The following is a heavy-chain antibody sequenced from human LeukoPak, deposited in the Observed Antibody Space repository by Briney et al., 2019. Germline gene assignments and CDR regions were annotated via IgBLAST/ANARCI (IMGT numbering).Heavy chain of an antibody. D-gene: IGHD2-2*02. J-gene: IGHJ6*03. CDR3: ARAGYCSSTSCYSATLGYYYYMDV. CDR2: IIPIFGTA. Sequence: SVKVSCKASGGTFSSYAFSWVRQAPGQGLEWMGGIIPIFGTANYAQKFQGRVTITTDESTSTAYMELSSLRSEDTAVYYCARAGYCSSTSCYSATLGYYYYMDVWGKGTTVTVSS. V-gene: IGHV1-69*05. CDR1: GGTFSSYA.